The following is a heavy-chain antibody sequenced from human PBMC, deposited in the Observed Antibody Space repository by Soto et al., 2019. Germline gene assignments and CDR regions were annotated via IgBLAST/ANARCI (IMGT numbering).Heavy chain of an antibody. Sequence: EVQLLESGGGLVQPGGSLRLSCAASGFTFSSYAMSWVRQAPGKGLEWVSAISGSGGSTYDADSVKGRFTISRDNSKNTLYLQMNSLRAEDTAVYYCAKCGGADGPKGYYYYYYGMDVWGQGTTVTVSS. D-gene: IGHD3-10*01. CDR1: GFTFSSYA. J-gene: IGHJ6*02. CDR2: ISGSGGST. CDR3: AKCGGADGPKGYYYYYYGMDV. V-gene: IGHV3-23*01.